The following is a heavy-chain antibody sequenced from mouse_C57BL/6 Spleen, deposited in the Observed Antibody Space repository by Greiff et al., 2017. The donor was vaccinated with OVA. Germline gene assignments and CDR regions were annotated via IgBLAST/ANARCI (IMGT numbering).Heavy chain of an antibody. CDR3: AKGGLRRYFDV. Sequence: VKLQESGAELARPGASVKLSCKASGYTFTSYGISWVKQRTGQGLEWIGEIYPRSGNTYYNEKFKGKATLTADKSSSTAYMELRSLTSEDSAVYFCAKGGLRRYFDVWGTGTTVTVSS. CDR1: GYTFTSYG. D-gene: IGHD2-4*01. J-gene: IGHJ1*03. V-gene: IGHV1-81*01. CDR2: IYPRSGNT.